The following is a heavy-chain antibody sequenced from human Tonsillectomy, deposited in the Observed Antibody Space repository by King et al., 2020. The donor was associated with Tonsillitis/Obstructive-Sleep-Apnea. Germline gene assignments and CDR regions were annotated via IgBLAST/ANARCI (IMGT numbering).Heavy chain of an antibody. Sequence: VQLVESGVGVVQPGRSLRLSCAASGFTFNRYAMHWVRQAPGKGLEWVAVISYDGIDKYYADSVKGRFSISRDNSKNMLCLQMNNLRPEDTAVYYCARDRRDHYDISGYPYPPWYFDYWGQGTLVAVSS. CDR2: ISYDGIDK. D-gene: IGHD3-22*01. CDR3: ARDRRDHYDISGYPYPPWYFDY. J-gene: IGHJ4*02. V-gene: IGHV3-30*01. CDR1: GFTFNRYA.